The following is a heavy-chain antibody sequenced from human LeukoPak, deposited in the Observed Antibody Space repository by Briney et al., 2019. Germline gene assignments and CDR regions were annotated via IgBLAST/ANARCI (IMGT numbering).Heavy chain of an antibody. D-gene: IGHD5-24*01. CDR1: GGSISSYY. CDR2: IYYSGST. J-gene: IGHJ4*02. Sequence: PSETLSLTCTVSGGSISSYYWSWIRQPPGKGLEWIGYIYYSGSTNYNPSLKSRVTISVDTSKNQFSLKLSSVTAADTAVYYCARRVEMATITSSYFDYWSQGTLVTVSS. CDR3: ARRVEMATITSSYFDY. V-gene: IGHV4-59*12.